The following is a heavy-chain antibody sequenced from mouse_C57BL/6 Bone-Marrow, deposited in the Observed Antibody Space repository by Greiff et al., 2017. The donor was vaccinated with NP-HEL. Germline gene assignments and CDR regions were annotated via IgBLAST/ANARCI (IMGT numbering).Heavy chain of an antibody. CDR2: ILPGSGST. J-gene: IGHJ4*01. D-gene: IGHD1-1*01. CDR1: GYTFTGYW. V-gene: IGHV1-9*01. Sequence: QVQLQQSGAELMKPGASVKLSCKATGYTFTGYWIEWVKPRPGHGLEWIGEILPGSGSTNYNEKFKGKATFTADPSSNTAYMQLNSLTTEDSAIYYCARCYYYGSSLYYAMDYWGQGTSVTVSS. CDR3: ARCYYYGSSLYYAMDY.